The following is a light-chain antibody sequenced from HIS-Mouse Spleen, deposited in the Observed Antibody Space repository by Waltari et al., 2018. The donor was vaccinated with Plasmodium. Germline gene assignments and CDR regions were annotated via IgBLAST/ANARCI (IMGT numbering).Light chain of an antibody. J-gene: IGLJ2*01. Sequence: SALTQPASVSGSPGQSITISCTGTSRDDGSYNLVSWYQQHPGKAPKPMIYEGSKRPSGVSNRFSGSKSGNTASLTISGLQAEDEADYYCCSYAGSRMVFGGGTKLTVL. CDR2: EGS. CDR1: SRDDGSYNL. CDR3: CSYAGSRMV. V-gene: IGLV2-23*01.